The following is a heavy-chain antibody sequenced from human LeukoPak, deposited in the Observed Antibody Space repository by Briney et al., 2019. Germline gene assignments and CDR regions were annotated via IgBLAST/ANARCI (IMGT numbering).Heavy chain of an antibody. CDR2: IYYSGST. CDR3: ARQPHGSYSWYFDL. V-gene: IGHV4-39*01. CDR1: GGSISSNSYY. J-gene: IGHJ2*01. Sequence: PSETLSLTCTVSGGSISSNSYYWGWIRPPPGKGLESIGSIYYSGSTYYNPSLKSRVTISVDTSKNQFSLKLNSVTAADTAVYYCARQPHGSYSWYFDLWGRGTLVTVSS. D-gene: IGHD1-26*01.